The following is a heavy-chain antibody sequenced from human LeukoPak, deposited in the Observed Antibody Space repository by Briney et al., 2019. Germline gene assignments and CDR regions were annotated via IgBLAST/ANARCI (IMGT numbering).Heavy chain of an antibody. V-gene: IGHV3-21*01. CDR3: ARDYFDSNDYPQTYYYYYMDV. CDR1: GFTSSRDS. Sequence: PGRSLRLSCAPSGFTSSRDSMNSGREAAGPGLEWGASISSSSTFIDSADSVQGRFTIPRDTAKTSLFPQMNSLKAEDTATYYCARDYFDSNDYPQTYYYYYMDVWGKGTTVTVSS. J-gene: IGHJ6*03. D-gene: IGHD3-22*01. CDR2: ISSSSTFI.